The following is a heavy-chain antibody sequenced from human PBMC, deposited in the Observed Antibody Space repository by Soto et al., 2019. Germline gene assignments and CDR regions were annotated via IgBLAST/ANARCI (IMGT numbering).Heavy chain of an antibody. Sequence: QVQLVESGGGVVQPGRSLRLSCAASGFTFSGYGMHWVRQAPGKGLEWVAVTRHDGSNTYYADSVRGRFTISRDNSNKMLYLQMNSLIAEDTAVYYCARDGVGTTTYFGYFDYWVQGTLVTVSS. CDR2: TRHDGSNT. CDR1: GFTFSGYG. J-gene: IGHJ4*02. D-gene: IGHD1-26*01. CDR3: ARDGVGTTTYFGYFDY. V-gene: IGHV3-33*01.